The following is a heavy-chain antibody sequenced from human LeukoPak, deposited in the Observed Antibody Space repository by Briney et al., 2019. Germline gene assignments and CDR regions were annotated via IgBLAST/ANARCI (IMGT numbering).Heavy chain of an antibody. CDR2: IYHSGST. CDR1: GFTFSSYA. J-gene: IGHJ2*01. CDR3: ARDLVAARPYWYFDL. D-gene: IGHD6-6*01. V-gene: IGHV4-4*02. Sequence: PGGSLRLSCAASGFTFSSYAMHWVRQAPGKGLEWIGEIYHSGSTNYNPSLKSRVTISVDKSKNQFSLKLSSVTAADTAVYYCARDLVAARPYWYFDLWGRGTLVTVSS.